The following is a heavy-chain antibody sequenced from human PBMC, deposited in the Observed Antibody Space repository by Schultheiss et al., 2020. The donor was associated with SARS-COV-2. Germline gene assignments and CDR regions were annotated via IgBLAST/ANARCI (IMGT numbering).Heavy chain of an antibody. CDR2: ISGSGGST. CDR3: AMTTVVTAPILDY. D-gene: IGHD4-23*01. J-gene: IGHJ4*02. V-gene: IGHV3-23*01. Sequence: GGSLRLSCAASAFTLSSYGMHWVRQAPGKGLEWVSAISGSGGSTYYADSVKGRFTISRDNSKNTLYLQMNSLRAEDTAVYYCAMTTVVTAPILDYWGQGTLVTGSS. CDR1: AFTLSSYG.